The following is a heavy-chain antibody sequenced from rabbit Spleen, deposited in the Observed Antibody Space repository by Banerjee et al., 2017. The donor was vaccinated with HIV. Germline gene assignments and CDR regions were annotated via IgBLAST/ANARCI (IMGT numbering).Heavy chain of an antibody. CDR1: GFSFSNYYY. CDR3: ARDEYSGSGKRNRLDL. V-gene: IGHV1S45*01. CDR2: IYTGDGST. D-gene: IGHD1-1*01. Sequence: QEQLEESGGGLVKPEGSLTLTCTASGFSFSNYYYMCWVRQTPGKGLEWIGCIYTGDGSTDYANWVNGRFTISKTSSTTVTLQMTSLTVADTAIYFCARDEYSGSGKRNRLDLWGPGTLVTVS. J-gene: IGHJ6*01.